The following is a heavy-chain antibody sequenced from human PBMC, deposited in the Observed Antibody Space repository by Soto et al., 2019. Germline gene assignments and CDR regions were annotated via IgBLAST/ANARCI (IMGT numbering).Heavy chain of an antibody. D-gene: IGHD3-16*01. CDR1: GGSISNYY. CDR2: MYYNGNI. Sequence: SETLSLTCNVSGGSISNYYWTWVRQSPEKGLEWIGYMYYNGNINYNPSLKSRVTISVDTSKNQFSLTLKSVTAADTAVYYCASGGNWFDPWGQGVLVTVSS. V-gene: IGHV4-59*01. J-gene: IGHJ5*02. CDR3: ASGGNWFDP.